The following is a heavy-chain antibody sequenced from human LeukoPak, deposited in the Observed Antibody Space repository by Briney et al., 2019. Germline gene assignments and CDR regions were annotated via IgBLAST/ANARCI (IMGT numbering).Heavy chain of an antibody. V-gene: IGHV3-48*03. CDR1: GFTFDDYV. D-gene: IGHD3-10*02. J-gene: IGHJ6*04. CDR3: AELGITMIGGV. CDR2: ISSSGSTI. Sequence: GGSLRLSCAASGFTFDDYVMHWVRQGPGKGLEWVSYISSSGSTIYYADSVKGRFTISRDNAKNSLYLQMNSLRAEDTAVYYCAELGITMIGGVWGKGTTVTISS.